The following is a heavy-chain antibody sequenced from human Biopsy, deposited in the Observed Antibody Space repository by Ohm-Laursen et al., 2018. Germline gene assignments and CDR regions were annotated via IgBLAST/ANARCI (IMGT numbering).Heavy chain of an antibody. CDR1: GYTLTELS. CDR2: FAPENGKT. D-gene: IGHD1-1*01. Sequence: ASVKVSCKISGYTLTELSMHWVRQAPGKGPEWMGGFAPENGKTVYAQNFQARVSMTEDTSTDTAYMELRSLRSEDTAVYHCAADINVWNVNYWGQGTQVTVSS. V-gene: IGHV1-24*01. CDR3: AADINVWNVNY. J-gene: IGHJ4*02.